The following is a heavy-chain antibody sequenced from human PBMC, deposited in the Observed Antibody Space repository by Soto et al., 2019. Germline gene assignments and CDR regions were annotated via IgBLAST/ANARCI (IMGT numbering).Heavy chain of an antibody. Sequence: QVQLVESGGDVVQPGRSLRLSCAASGFTFNTYGMHWVRQAPGKGLEWVAVIWYDGSNKYYADSVKGRFTISRDNSKNTLYLQMNSLRAEDTAVYYCARDRYSSGWDGTIDYWGQGTLVTVSS. V-gene: IGHV3-33*01. CDR2: IWYDGSNK. CDR3: ARDRYSSGWDGTIDY. D-gene: IGHD6-19*01. J-gene: IGHJ4*02. CDR1: GFTFNTYG.